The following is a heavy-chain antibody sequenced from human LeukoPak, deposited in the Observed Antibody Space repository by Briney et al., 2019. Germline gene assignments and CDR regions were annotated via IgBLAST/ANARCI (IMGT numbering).Heavy chain of an antibody. CDR3: AKILGPGVWYGFDI. Sequence: SETLSLTCSVSGGPIGGDYWSWIRQPPGKALEWIGYIYTTGRTNYNPSLKSRVTISVDTSKNQFSLKLNSVTAADTAVYYRAKILGPGVWYGFDIWGQGTMVTVSS. D-gene: IGHD2-21*01. V-gene: IGHV4-4*09. J-gene: IGHJ3*02. CDR2: IYTTGRT. CDR1: GGPIGGDY.